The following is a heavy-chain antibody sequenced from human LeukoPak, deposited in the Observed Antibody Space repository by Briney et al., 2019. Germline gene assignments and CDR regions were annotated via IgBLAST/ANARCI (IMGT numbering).Heavy chain of an antibody. CDR1: GFTFSSYG. CDR2: ISYDGSNK. J-gene: IGHJ5*02. Sequence: GGSLRLSCAASGFTFSSYGMHSVRQAPGKGLEWVAVISYDGSNKYYADSVKGRFTISRDNSKNTLYLQMNSLRAEDTAVYYCAKEALWFGEVLVNWFDPWGQGTLVTVSS. CDR3: AKEALWFGEVLVNWFDP. D-gene: IGHD3-10*01. V-gene: IGHV3-30*18.